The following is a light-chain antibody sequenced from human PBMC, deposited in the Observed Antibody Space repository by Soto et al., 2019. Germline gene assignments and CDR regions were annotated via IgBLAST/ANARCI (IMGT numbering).Light chain of an antibody. CDR1: RSDVGGYNY. CDR3: SSYTSSSIDYV. J-gene: IGLJ1*01. V-gene: IGLV2-14*01. CDR2: KVS. Sequence: QSALTQPASVSGSPGQSITISCTGTRSDVGGYNYVSWYQQHPGKSPNLMIYKVSNRPSGVSNRFSGSKSGNTASLTISGLQAEDEADYYCSSYTSSSIDYVFGTGTKLTVL.